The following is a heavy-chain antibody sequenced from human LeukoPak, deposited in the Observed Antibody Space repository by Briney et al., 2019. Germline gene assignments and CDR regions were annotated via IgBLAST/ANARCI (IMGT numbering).Heavy chain of an antibody. V-gene: IGHV7-4-1*02. J-gene: IGHJ2*01. CDR2: INTNTGNP. Sequence: ASVKVSCKASGYTFTSYSMNWVRQAPGQGLEYMGWINTNTGNPTYAQGFTGRFVFSLDTTVSTAYLQISSLQAEDTAVYYCARDFPARDYYFDLWGRGTLVTVSS. CDR1: GYTFTSYS. D-gene: IGHD4-11*01. CDR3: ARDFPARDYYFDL.